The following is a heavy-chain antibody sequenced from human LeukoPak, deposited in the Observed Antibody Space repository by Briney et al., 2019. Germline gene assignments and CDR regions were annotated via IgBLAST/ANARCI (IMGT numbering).Heavy chain of an antibody. D-gene: IGHD1-14*01. Sequence: GGSLRLSCTASGLTFSTSGFNWVRQAPGKGLEWVASIGPTGSDRYHADSIKGRFTISRDNANNFLYLQMNSLRAEDTAVYYCATETNGRHYDYWGQETLLTVSS. V-gene: IGHV3-21*06. CDR1: GLTFSTSG. CDR2: IGPTGSDR. J-gene: IGHJ4*02. CDR3: ATETNGRHYDY.